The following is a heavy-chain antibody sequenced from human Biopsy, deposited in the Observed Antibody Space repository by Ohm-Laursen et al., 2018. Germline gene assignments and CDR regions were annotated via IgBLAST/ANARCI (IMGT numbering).Heavy chain of an antibody. CDR3: ARELGDFWGGRQFDF. J-gene: IGHJ5*01. D-gene: IGHD3-3*01. V-gene: IGHV1-2*02. CDR2: INAKTGDT. CDR1: GDSFTSYA. Sequence: SVKVSCKASGDSFTSYAIGWVRQAPGQGLEWMGWINAKTGDTNYAQKFQGRVTMTRDTSISTTYMELRRLTSDDTAVFYCARELGDFWGGRQFDFWGQGTLVTVSS.